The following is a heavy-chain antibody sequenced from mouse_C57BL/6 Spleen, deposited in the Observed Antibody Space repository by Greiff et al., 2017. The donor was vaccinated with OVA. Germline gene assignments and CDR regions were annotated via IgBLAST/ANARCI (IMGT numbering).Heavy chain of an antibody. CDR1: GFSLTSYG. Sequence: VQLKESGPGLVQPSQSLSITCTVSGFSLTSYGVHWVRQSPGKGLEWLGVIWSGGSTDYNAAFISRLSISKDNSKSQVFFKMNSLQADDTAIDYCARNEDGVFDYWGQGTTLTVSS. D-gene: IGHD2-3*01. CDR3: ARNEDGVFDY. V-gene: IGHV2-2*01. J-gene: IGHJ2*01. CDR2: IWSGGST.